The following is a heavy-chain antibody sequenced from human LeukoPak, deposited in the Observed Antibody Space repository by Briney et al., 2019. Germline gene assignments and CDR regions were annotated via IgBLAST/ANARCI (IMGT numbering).Heavy chain of an antibody. CDR1: GGSISSSSYY. D-gene: IGHD3-22*01. V-gene: IGHV4-39*07. CDR3: ARDLTSSMMHPNWFDP. Sequence: PSETLSLTCTVSGGSISSSSYYWGWIRQPPGKGLEWIGSIYYSGSTYYNPSLKSRVTISVDTSMNQFSLKLSSVTAADTAVYYCARDLTSSMMHPNWFDPWGQGTLVTVSS. J-gene: IGHJ5*02. CDR2: IYYSGST.